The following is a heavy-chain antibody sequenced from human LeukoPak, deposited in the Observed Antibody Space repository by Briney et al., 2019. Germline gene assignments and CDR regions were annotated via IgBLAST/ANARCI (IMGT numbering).Heavy chain of an antibody. CDR1: GYTFTGYY. CDR3: ARGRSHYYGSGSYYSPDAFDI. Sequence: EASVKVSCKASGYTFTGYYMHWVRQAPGQGLEWMGWINPNSGGTNYAQKFQGRVTMTRDTSISTAYMELSRLRSDDTAVYYCARGRSHYYGSGSYYSPDAFDIWGQGTMVTVSS. CDR2: INPNSGGT. J-gene: IGHJ3*02. D-gene: IGHD3-10*01. V-gene: IGHV1-2*02.